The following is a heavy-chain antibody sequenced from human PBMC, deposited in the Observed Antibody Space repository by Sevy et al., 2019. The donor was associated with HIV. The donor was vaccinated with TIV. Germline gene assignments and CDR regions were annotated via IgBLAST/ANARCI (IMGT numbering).Heavy chain of an antibody. V-gene: IGHV3-30*02. Sequence: GGSLRLSCAASGFSLTTSDMHWVRQAPGKGLEWVAYVRNDGSNKYYADSVRDRFTISRDSPKNTLYLQMNSLRDEDTANYYCARGRKTTEECFEELDYYYGLDVWGQGTTVTASS. CDR1: GFSLTTSD. D-gene: IGHD3-16*01. CDR3: ARGRKTTEECFEELDYYYGLDV. CDR2: VRNDGSNK. J-gene: IGHJ6*02.